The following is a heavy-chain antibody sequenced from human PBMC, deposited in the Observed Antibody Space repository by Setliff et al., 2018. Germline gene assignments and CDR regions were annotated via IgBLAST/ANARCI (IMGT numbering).Heavy chain of an antibody. D-gene: IGHD5-12*01. Sequence: ASVQVSCKTSGYAFITFGMSWVRQAPGQGLEWMGWMSPVYGIANYARKFQGRVTLTADTSTTTAYLELTSLRYDDTAVYYCVRGPGPSVVVAIPFDHWGQGSLVTVSS. J-gene: IGHJ4*02. CDR1: GYAFITFG. CDR3: VRGPGPSVVVAIPFDH. V-gene: IGHV1-18*01. CDR2: MSPVYGIA.